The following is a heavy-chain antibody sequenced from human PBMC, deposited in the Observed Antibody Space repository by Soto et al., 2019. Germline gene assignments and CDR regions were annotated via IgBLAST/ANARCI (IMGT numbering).Heavy chain of an antibody. V-gene: IGHV1-18*01. Sequence: ASVKVSCKASGYTFSTSGITRVRQAPGQGLEWIGWISTYNGDTNDAPKFQDRVTMTSDTSTSTVYMELRSLRSDDTAVYYCARAGAAPYYYYGMDVWGQGTTVTVSS. J-gene: IGHJ6*02. D-gene: IGHD2-15*01. CDR3: ARAGAAPYYYYGMDV. CDR1: GYTFSTSG. CDR2: ISTYNGDT.